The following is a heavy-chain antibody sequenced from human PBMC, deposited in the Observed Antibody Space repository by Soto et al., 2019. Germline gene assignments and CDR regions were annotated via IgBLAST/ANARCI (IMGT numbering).Heavy chain of an antibody. Sequence: GGSLRLSCAASGFTFSSYAMHWVRQAPGKGLEYVSAIISNGGSTYYANSVKGRFTISRDNSKNTLYLQMGSLRAEDMAVYYCARDGVLYYYGSGSYFDYWGQGTLVTVSS. CDR1: GFTFSSYA. CDR3: ARDGVLYYYGSGSYFDY. D-gene: IGHD3-10*01. J-gene: IGHJ4*02. CDR2: IISNGGST. V-gene: IGHV3-64*01.